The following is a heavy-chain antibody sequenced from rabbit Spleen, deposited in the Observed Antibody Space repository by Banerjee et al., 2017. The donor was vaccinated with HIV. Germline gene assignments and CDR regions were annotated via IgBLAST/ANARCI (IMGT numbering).Heavy chain of an antibody. D-gene: IGHD1-1*01. V-gene: IGHV1S45*01. CDR1: GFSFSNGYV. J-gene: IGHJ6*01. CDR3: ARDTSSSFSSYGMDL. CDR2: INSFSGRP. Sequence: QEQLEESGGGLVKPEGSLTLTCKASGFSFSNGYVMCWVRQAPGKGLEWIACINSFSGRPVYATWAKGRFTISKTSSTTVTLQMTRLTAADTATYFCARDTSSSFSSYGMDLWGQGTLVTVS.